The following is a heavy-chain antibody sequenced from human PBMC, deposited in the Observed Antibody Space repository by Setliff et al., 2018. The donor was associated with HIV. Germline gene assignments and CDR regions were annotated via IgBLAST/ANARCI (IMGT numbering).Heavy chain of an antibody. Sequence: PSETLSLTCTVSGGSMSRFYWTWIRQPPGKGLEWIGFVYSTGSINYSPSFRGRLTISLDTSENQFSLHLTSVTAADTAVYYCARAEGDAYNSLPYFDSWGPGARVTVSS. CDR1: GGSMSRFY. CDR2: VYSTGSI. J-gene: IGHJ4*02. V-gene: IGHV4-59*01. D-gene: IGHD1-1*01. CDR3: ARAEGDAYNSLPYFDS.